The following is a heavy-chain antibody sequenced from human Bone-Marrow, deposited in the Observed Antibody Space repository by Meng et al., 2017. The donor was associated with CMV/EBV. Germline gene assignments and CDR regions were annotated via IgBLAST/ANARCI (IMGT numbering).Heavy chain of an antibody. CDR1: GFTFSSYA. CDR2: ISGSGGST. V-gene: IGHV3-23*01. D-gene: IGHD6-19*01. Sequence: GESLKISCAASGFTFSSYAMSWVRQAPGKGLEWVSAISGSGGSTYYADSVKGRFTISRDNSKNTLYPQMNSLRAEDTAVYYCAKEGSGWYYGMDVWGQGTTVTVSS. CDR3: AKEGSGWYYGMDV. J-gene: IGHJ6*02.